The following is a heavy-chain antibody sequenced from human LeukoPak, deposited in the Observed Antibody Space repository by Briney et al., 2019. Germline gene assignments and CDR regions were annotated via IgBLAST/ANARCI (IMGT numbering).Heavy chain of an antibody. CDR2: MNPNSGNT. V-gene: IGHV1-8*03. CDR1: GYTFTSYD. Sequence: ASVKVSCKASGYTFTSYDINWVRQAPGQGLEWMGWMNPNSGNTGYSQKFQVRVTSTRNTSISTAYMELSSLRYEDTAVYYCARGMISSAYSSSSVVDYWGQGTLVTVSS. CDR3: ARGMISSAYSSSSVVDY. J-gene: IGHJ4*02. D-gene: IGHD6-6*01.